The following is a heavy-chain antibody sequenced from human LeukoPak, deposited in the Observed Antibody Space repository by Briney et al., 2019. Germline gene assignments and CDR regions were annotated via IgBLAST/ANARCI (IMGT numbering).Heavy chain of an antibody. CDR1: GFTFSAYA. V-gene: IGHV3-53*01. D-gene: IGHD1-14*01. CDR3: TGDVYQH. CDR2: IYSGGST. Sequence: GGSLRLSCAASGFTFSAYAMHWVRQAPGKGLEWVSIIYSGGSTNYSDSVKGRFTISRDNYKNTVYLQMNSLRAEDTAVYYCTGDVYQHWGQGTLVTVSS. J-gene: IGHJ1*01.